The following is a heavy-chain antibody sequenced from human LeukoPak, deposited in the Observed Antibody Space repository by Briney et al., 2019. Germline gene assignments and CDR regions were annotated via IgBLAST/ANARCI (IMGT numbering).Heavy chain of an antibody. CDR2: TYYRSKWYN. CDR1: GDSVSSNSAA. D-gene: IGHD6-19*01. J-gene: IGHJ4*02. Sequence: SQTLSLTCALSGDSVSSNSAAWNWIRQSPSRGLEWLGRTYYRSKWYNDYAVSVKSRITINADTSKNQFSLQLNSVTPEDTAVYYCARDRGSSGWSGSYYFDYWGQGTLVTVSS. CDR3: ARDRGSSGWSGSYYFDY. V-gene: IGHV6-1*01.